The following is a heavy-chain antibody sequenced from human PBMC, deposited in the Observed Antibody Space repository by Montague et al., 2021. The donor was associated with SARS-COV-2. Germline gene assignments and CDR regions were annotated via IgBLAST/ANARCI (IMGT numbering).Heavy chain of an antibody. V-gene: IGHV3-30*04. Sequence: SLSLSCAASGFTFSSYAMHWVRQAPGKGLEWVAVISYDGSNKYYXDSVKGRFTISRDNSKNTLYLQMNSLRAEDAAVYYCARDGEYYDFWSGYSRPVNYYYYYYMDVWGKGTTVTVSS. J-gene: IGHJ6*03. CDR1: GFTFSSYA. CDR2: ISYDGSNK. D-gene: IGHD3-3*01. CDR3: ARDGEYYDFWSGYSRPVNYYYYYYMDV.